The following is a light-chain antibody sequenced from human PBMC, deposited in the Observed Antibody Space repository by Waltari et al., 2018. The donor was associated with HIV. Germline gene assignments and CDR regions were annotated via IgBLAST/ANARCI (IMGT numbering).Light chain of an antibody. J-gene: IGKJ1*01. CDR2: GAS. V-gene: IGKV3-15*01. CDR1: QSVSSN. Sequence: EIVMTQSPATLSVSPGERATLSCRASQSVSSNLAWYQQKPGQAPRLLIYGASTRATGIPARFSGSGSVTEFTLTISSLQSEDFAVYYCQQYNNWPPGTFGQGTKVESK. CDR3: QQYNNWPPGT.